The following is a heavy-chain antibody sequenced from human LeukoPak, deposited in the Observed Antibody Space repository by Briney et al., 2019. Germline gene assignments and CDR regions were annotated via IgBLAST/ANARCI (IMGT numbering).Heavy chain of an antibody. J-gene: IGHJ4*02. CDR2: IHPKNGVT. Sequence: ASVKVSCTVSGYTFTDYYIHWVRQAPGQGLEWMGCIHPKNGVTNYGQRFQGRVTMTRDTSINTAYMELMGLRSDDTAVYYCARPPTGNPGVDDWGQGTLVTVSS. CDR1: GYTFTDYY. D-gene: IGHD1-1*01. V-gene: IGHV1-2*02. CDR3: ARPPTGNPGVDD.